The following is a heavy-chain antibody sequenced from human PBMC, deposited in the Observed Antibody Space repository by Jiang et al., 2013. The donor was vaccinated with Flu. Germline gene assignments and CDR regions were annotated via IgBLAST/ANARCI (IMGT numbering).Heavy chain of an antibody. Sequence: QTLSLTCGISGDSVSSNTAAWNWIRQSPSRGLEWLGRTYYRSKWYNDYAVSVKSRITINPDTSKNQFSLQLSSVTPEDTAVYYCVRRAADTGGFDFWGQGTLVTVSS. V-gene: IGHV6-1*01. D-gene: IGHD6-13*01. J-gene: IGHJ4*02. CDR1: GDSVSSNTAA. CDR3: VRRAADTGGFDF. CDR2: TYYRSKWYN.